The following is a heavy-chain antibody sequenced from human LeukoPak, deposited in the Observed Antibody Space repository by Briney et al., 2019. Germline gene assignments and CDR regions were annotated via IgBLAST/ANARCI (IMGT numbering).Heavy chain of an antibody. V-gene: IGHV3-15*04. CDR1: GFTFSNAW. Sequence: GGSLRLSCAASGFTFSNAWMSWVRQAPGKGLEWVGRIVSKTAGETTHYAAPVKGRFTVSRDDSKNTLYLQMSSLKTEDTALYYCTASSGSDAFDIWGQGTMVTVSS. J-gene: IGHJ3*02. CDR2: IVSKTAGETT. D-gene: IGHD3-22*01. CDR3: TASSGSDAFDI.